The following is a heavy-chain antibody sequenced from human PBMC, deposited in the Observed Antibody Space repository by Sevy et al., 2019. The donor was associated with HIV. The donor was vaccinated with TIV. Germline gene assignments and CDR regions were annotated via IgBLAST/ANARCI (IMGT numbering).Heavy chain of an antibody. CDR1: GYTFTSYG. CDR3: ARDEGKTWVPRVVWFDP. D-gene: IGHD2-15*01. Sequence: ASVKVSCKASGYTFTSYGISWVRQAPGQGLEWMGWISAYNGNTNYAQKLQGRVTMTTDTSTSTAYMELRSLRSDDTAVYYCARDEGKTWVPRVVWFDPWGQGTLVIVSS. V-gene: IGHV1-18*01. CDR2: ISAYNGNT. J-gene: IGHJ5*02.